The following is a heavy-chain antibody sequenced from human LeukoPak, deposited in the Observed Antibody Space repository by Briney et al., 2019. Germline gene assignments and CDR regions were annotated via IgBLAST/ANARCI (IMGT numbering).Heavy chain of an antibody. Sequence: GGSLRLSCAASGFTFSSYWMNWARQAPGKGLEWVALISFDGSYEYYADSAKGRFTISRDNSKSTLYLLMSSLRPDDTGIYYCARGKQLVPDYWGQGTVVTVSS. V-gene: IGHV3-30*03. D-gene: IGHD6-6*01. J-gene: IGHJ4*02. CDR3: ARGKQLVPDY. CDR2: ISFDGSYE. CDR1: GFTFSSYW.